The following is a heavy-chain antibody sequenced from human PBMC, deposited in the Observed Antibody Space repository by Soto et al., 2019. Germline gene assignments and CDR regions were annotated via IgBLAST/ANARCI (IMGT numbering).Heavy chain of an antibody. CDR3: ARITWGRDHYYGTDV. V-gene: IGHV1-2*02. Sequence: ASVKVSCKASGYIFTGYFIQWLRQAPGQGLEWMGWINPNTSATNYAQKFQGRVTMTRDTSLGAAYMELTSLRPDDTALYYCARITWGRDHYYGTDVWGQGTTVTVSS. CDR2: INPNTSAT. CDR1: GYIFTGYF. D-gene: IGHD1-26*01. J-gene: IGHJ6*02.